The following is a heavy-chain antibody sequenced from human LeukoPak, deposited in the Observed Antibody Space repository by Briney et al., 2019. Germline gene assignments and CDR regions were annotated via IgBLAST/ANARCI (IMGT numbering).Heavy chain of an antibody. CDR2: ISSSGSTM. J-gene: IGHJ4*02. CDR3: ARDSPICHDY. CDR1: GFTFSSYE. D-gene: IGHD3-3*02. Sequence: GGSLRLSCAASGFTFSSYEMNWVRQAPGKGLEWVSYISSSGSTMYYADSVKGRFTISRDNAKNSLSLQMNSLRAEDTAVYYCARDSPICHDYWGQGTLVTVSS. V-gene: IGHV3-48*03.